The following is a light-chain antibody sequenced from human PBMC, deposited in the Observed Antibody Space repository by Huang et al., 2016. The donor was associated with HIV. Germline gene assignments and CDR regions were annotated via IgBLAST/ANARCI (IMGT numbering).Light chain of an antibody. Sequence: EIVMTQSPGTLSLSPGERATLSCRPSQSVSSNLAWYQHKPGQAPRLLIYGASTRAAGVPARFIGSGSGTEFTITISSLQSDDFVVYYCQQYQDWPRTFGQGTKVEIK. J-gene: IGKJ1*01. V-gene: IGKV3-15*01. CDR3: QQYQDWPRT. CDR1: QSVSSN. CDR2: GAS.